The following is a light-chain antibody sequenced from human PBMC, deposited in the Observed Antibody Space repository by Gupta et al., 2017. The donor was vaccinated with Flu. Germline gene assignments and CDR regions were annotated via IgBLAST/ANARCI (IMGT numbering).Light chain of an antibody. CDR1: QSVSSN. CDR2: DAS. CDR3: QQDNNWPPFT. Sequence: EIVMTQSPATLSVSPGERVTLSCRASQSVSSNLAWHQQKPAQAPRLLIYDASTRATGITARFRGSGSGKEFPLTISSRQSEDFAVYYCQQDNNWPPFTFGQGTLLEIK. V-gene: IGKV3-15*01. J-gene: IGKJ5*01.